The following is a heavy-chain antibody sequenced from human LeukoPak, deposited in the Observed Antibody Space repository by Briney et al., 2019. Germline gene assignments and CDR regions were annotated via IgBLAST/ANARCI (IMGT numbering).Heavy chain of an antibody. CDR1: GFTFINYW. CDR2: IKQDGSEK. CDR3: ASWGEGALDN. J-gene: IGHJ4*02. V-gene: IGHV3-7*01. Sequence: GGSLRLSCSASGFTFINYWMSWVRQVPGKGLEWVANIKQDGSEKHYVDSVKGRFTISRDNAKKSLYLQMNSLRVEDTGVYYCASWGEGALDNWGQGTLVTVSS. D-gene: IGHD1-26*01.